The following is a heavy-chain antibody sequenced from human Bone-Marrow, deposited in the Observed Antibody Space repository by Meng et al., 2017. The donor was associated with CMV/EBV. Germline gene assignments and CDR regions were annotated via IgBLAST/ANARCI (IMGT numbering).Heavy chain of an antibody. J-gene: IGHJ3*02. D-gene: IGHD1-26*01. Sequence: ASVKVSCKASGYTFTSYGISWVRQAPGQGLEWMGWISAYNGNTNYAQKLQGRVTMTTDTSTSTAYMELRSLRSNDTAVYYCARDFSQWEPDMQDAFDIWGQGTMVT. CDR3: ARDFSQWEPDMQDAFDI. CDR1: GYTFTSYG. CDR2: ISAYNGNT. V-gene: IGHV1-18*01.